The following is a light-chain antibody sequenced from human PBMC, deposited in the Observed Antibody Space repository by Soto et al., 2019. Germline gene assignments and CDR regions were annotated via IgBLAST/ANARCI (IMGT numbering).Light chain of an antibody. J-gene: IGKJ1*01. V-gene: IGKV3-20*01. CDR2: GAS. Sequence: EIVLTQSPGTLSLSPGGRATLSCRASQSVSSSYLAWYQQKPGQAPRLLNYGASSRATGIPDRFSGSGCGTDFTLTISRLEPEDFAVYYCQQYGSSRTFGQGTKVEIK. CDR3: QQYGSSRT. CDR1: QSVSSSY.